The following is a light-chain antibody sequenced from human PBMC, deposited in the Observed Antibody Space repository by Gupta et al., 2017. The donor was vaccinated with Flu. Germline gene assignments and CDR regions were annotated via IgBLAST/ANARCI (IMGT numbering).Light chain of an antibody. Sequence: GHRVTITCRASQSINVWLAWFQKKPGEAPKSLIYKASNLESGVPSRFSGSGSGTEFSLTISSLQPDDFATYYCQQYKSNPWTFGQGTKVEIK. CDR2: KAS. V-gene: IGKV1-5*03. CDR3: QQYKSNPWT. CDR1: QSINVW. J-gene: IGKJ1*01.